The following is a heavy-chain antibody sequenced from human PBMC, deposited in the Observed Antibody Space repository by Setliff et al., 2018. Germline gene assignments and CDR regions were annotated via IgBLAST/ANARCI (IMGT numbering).Heavy chain of an antibody. V-gene: IGHV3-33*01. CDR2: IWYDGSKQ. CDR1: GFSFNSFG. CDR3: AARDAGVDY. D-gene: IGHD2-8*01. Sequence: LRLSCAASGFSFNSFGMHWVRQAPGKGLEWVAVIWYDGSKQYYGDSVKGRFTISRDNSKNMAYLQMNSLRAEDTAVYYCAARDAGVDYWGQGTLVTVSS. J-gene: IGHJ4*02.